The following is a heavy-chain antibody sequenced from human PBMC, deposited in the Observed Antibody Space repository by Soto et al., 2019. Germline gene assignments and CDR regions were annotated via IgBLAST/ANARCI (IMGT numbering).Heavy chain of an antibody. CDR3: VRDVSVSSGSFGGY. Sequence: QVQLVQSGPELKKPGAAVRVSCKASGYNFDSYGLSWVRQAPGQGLEWMGWISTYTGNTDYPQRFQGRVTMDTDTSTSTDYLDLRSLTSDDTAVYYCVRDVSVSSGSFGGYWGQGTLVTVSS. V-gene: IGHV1-18*01. D-gene: IGHD3-10*01. CDR2: ISTYTGNT. CDR1: GYNFDSYG. J-gene: IGHJ4*02.